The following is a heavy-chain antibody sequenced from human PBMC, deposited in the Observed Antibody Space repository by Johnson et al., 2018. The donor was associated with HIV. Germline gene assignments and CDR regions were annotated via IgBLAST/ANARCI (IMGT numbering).Heavy chain of an antibody. CDR3: AREGRMDYGAPRAAFDI. Sequence: MMLVESGGGVVRPGGSLRLSCAASGFTFDDYGMSWVRQAPGKGLEWVSGINWNGGSTGYADSVEGRFTLSRVNAKNSLYLQMNSLRAEDTALYYCAREGRMDYGAPRAAFDIWGQGTMVTVSS. CDR2: INWNGGST. D-gene: IGHD4-17*01. J-gene: IGHJ3*02. CDR1: GFTFDDYG. V-gene: IGHV3-20*04.